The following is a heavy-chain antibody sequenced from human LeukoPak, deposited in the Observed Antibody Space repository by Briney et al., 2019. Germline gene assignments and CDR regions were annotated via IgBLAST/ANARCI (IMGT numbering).Heavy chain of an antibody. D-gene: IGHD3-3*01. Sequence: PGGSLRLSCAASGFTFDDYGMSWVRQAPGKGLEWVSGINWNGGSTGYADSVKGRFTISRDNAKNSLYLQMNSLRAEDTALYYCARDLSSGTTYYDFWSGLVGYWGQGTLVTVSS. J-gene: IGHJ4*02. V-gene: IGHV3-20*04. CDR1: GFTFDDYG. CDR3: ARDLSSGTTYYDFWSGLVGY. CDR2: INWNGGST.